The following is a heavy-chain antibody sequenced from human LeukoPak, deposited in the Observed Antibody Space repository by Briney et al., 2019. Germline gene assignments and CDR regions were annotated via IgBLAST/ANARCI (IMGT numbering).Heavy chain of an antibody. CDR1: GFTFSSYG. J-gene: IGHJ6*03. CDR3: ARDKAFNYYMDV. V-gene: IGHV3-30*02. Sequence: GGSLRLSCAASGFTFSSYGMHWVRQAPGTGLEWVAFIRFEGSSKYYADSVKGRFTISRDNSKNSMYLQMNSLRVEDTAVYFCARDKAFNYYMDVWGKGTTVAVSS. CDR2: IRFEGSSK.